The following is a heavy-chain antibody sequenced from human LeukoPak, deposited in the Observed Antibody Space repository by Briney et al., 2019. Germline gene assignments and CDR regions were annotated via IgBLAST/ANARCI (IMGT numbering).Heavy chain of an antibody. D-gene: IGHD5-18*01. CDR1: GGSISSSNYY. CDR3: AKEGYSYEYFDY. J-gene: IGHJ4*02. CDR2: IYTSEST. V-gene: IGHV4-61*02. Sequence: PSETLSLTCSVSGGSISSSNYYWSWIRQPAGKGLEWIGRIYTSESTNYNPSLKSRVTISVDTSRNQFSLKLSSVTAADTAVYYCAKEGYSYEYFDYWGQGTLVTVSS.